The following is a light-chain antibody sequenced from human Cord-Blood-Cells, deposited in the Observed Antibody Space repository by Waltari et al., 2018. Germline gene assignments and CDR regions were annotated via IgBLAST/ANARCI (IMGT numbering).Light chain of an antibody. J-gene: IGKJ2*01. CDR3: QQYDNLYT. CDR1: QDLSNY. CDR2: DAS. Sequence: DIQMTKSPSSLSSCVGDRVTITVQESQDLSNYLNWYQQKPGKAPKILIYDASNLETGAPSRFSGSGSGTDFTFTISSLQPEDIATYYCQQYDNLYTFGQGTKLEIK. V-gene: IGKV1-33*01.